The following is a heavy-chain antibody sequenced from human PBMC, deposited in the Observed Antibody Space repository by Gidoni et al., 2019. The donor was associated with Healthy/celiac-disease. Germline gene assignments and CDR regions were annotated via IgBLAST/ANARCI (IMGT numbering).Heavy chain of an antibody. CDR1: GFILSSYG. V-gene: IGHV3-33*01. Sequence: QVHLVESGGGVVQPGRSLRLSCAASGFILSSYGMHWVPQAPGKGLEWVAVIWEDGSNKDYADSVEGRFTISRDNSKNTLYLQMNSLRAEDTAVYYCARNSGSYLDYWGQGTLVTVSS. J-gene: IGHJ4*02. CDR3: ARNSGSYLDY. CDR2: IWEDGSNK. D-gene: IGHD1-26*01.